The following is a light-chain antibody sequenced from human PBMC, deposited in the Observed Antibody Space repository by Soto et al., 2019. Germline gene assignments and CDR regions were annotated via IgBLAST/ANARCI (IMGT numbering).Light chain of an antibody. Sequence: QSALTQPASVSGSPGQSITISCTGTSSDVGGYNYVSWYQHHPGKAPKLMIYEVSNRPSGVSNRFSGSKSGNTASLTISGLQAEDEADYYCSSYTIRSTYVFGTGTKLTVL. V-gene: IGLV2-14*01. J-gene: IGLJ1*01. CDR2: EVS. CDR1: SSDVGGYNY. CDR3: SSYTIRSTYV.